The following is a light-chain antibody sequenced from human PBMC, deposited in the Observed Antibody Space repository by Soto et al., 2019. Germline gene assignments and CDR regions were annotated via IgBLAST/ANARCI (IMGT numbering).Light chain of an antibody. V-gene: IGKV3-15*01. J-gene: IGKJ5*01. Sequence: EIVMTQSPATLSVSPGARATLSCRASQSVSSNFAWCHQKPGQAPRLLIYETSTRATGVPARFSGSGSGTEFTLTITSLESEDFAVYYCQQYYRWPITFGQGTRLEIK. CDR3: QQYYRWPIT. CDR1: QSVSSN. CDR2: ETS.